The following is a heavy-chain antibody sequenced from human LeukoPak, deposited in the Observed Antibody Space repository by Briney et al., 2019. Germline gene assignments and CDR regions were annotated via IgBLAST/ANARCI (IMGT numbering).Heavy chain of an antibody. CDR1: GFTFSSYA. D-gene: IGHD4-4*01. V-gene: IGHV3-23*01. J-gene: IGHJ4*02. Sequence: GGSLRLSCAASGFTFSSYAMSWVRQAPGKGLEWVSAISGSGGSTYYADSVKGRFTISRDNSKNTLYLQMNSLRAEDTAVYYCARDGSRLNYASPFIDWGQGTLVTVSS. CDR2: ISGSGGST. CDR3: ARDGSRLNYASPFID.